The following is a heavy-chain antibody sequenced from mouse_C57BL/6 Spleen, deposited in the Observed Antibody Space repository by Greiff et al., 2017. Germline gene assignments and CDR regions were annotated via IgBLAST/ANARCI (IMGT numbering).Heavy chain of an antibody. CDR3: ARQGGSSAWFAY. J-gene: IGHJ3*01. Sequence: EVQGVESGGDLVKPGGSLKLSCAASGFTFSSYGMSWVRQTPDKRLEWVATISRGGSYTYYPDSVKGRVTISRDNAKNTLYLQMSSLKSEDTAVYYCARQGGSSAWFAYWGQGTLVTVSA. D-gene: IGHD1-1*01. CDR2: ISRGGSYT. CDR1: GFTFSSYG. V-gene: IGHV5-6*01.